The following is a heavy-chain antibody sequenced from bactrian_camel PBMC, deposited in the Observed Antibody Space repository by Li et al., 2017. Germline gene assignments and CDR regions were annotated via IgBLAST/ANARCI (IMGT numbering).Heavy chain of an antibody. CDR1: GFTFDDSD. J-gene: IGHJ4*01. CDR3: TVELGCHGTYCSPGCSGYNI. Sequence: HVQLVESGGGSVQAGGSLRLSCLASGFTFDDSDMGWYRQAPGNECELVSTISSVGRTYYADSVKGRFAISQDNDKNTVYLQMDSLKPEDTAIYYCTVELGCHGTYCSPGCSGYNIWGQGTQVTVS. D-gene: IGHD2*01. CDR2: ISSVGRT. V-gene: IGHV3S53*01.